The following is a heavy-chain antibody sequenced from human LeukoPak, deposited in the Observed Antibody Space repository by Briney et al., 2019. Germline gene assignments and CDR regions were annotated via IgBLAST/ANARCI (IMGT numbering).Heavy chain of an antibody. CDR3: ASGGAPAGY. Sequence: GGSLRLPCAASGFTFSSYAMSWVRQAPGKGLKWVSSISNSSGSTYYADSVKGRFTISRDNSKNTLYLQMNSLRAEDTAVYYCASGGAPAGYWGQGTLVIVSS. D-gene: IGHD6-25*01. CDR1: GFTFSSYA. V-gene: IGHV3-23*01. CDR2: ISNSSGST. J-gene: IGHJ4*02.